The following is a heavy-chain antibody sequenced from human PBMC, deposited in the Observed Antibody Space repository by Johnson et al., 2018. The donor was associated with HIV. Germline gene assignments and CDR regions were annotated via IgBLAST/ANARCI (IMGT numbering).Heavy chain of an antibody. J-gene: IGHJ3*02. CDR3: AKTPYGSGIRPGAFDI. D-gene: IGHD3-10*01. CDR1: GFTFSSYW. Sequence: VQLVESGGGLVQPGGSLRLSCAGSGFTFSSYWMHWVRQAPGKGLVWVSRINSDGSSVSYADFVKGRFTISRDNSKTTLYLQMNSLRAEDTAVYYCAKTPYGSGIRPGAFDIWGQGTMVTVSS. CDR2: INSDGSSV. V-gene: IGHV3-74*01.